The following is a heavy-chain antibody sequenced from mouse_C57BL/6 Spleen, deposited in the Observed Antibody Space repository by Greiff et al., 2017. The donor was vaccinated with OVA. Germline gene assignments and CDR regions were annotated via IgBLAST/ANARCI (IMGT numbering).Heavy chain of an antibody. J-gene: IGHJ3*01. CDR1: GYAFTNYL. V-gene: IGHV1-54*01. CDR3: ARSPYGSSPLFAY. D-gene: IGHD1-1*01. Sequence: QVQLKESGAELVRPGTSVKVSCKASGYAFTNYLIEWVKQRPGQGLEWIGVINPGSGGTNYNEKFKGKATLTADKSSSTAYMQLSSLTSEDSAVYFCARSPYGSSPLFAYWGQGTLVTVSA. CDR2: INPGSGGT.